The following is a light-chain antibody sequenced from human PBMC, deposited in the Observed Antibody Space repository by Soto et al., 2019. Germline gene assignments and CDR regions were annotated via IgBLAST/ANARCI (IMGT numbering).Light chain of an antibody. CDR3: QQSHTTPWT. CDR2: DAS. Sequence: DIQMTQSPSTLSSSLGDRVTITCRASQSISSWLAWYQQKPGRAPKFLIYDASSLESGVPSRFSGSGSGTDFTLSISSLQTEDFATYDCQQSHTTPWTFCQGTKVDIK. V-gene: IGKV1-5*01. CDR1: QSISSW. J-gene: IGKJ1*01.